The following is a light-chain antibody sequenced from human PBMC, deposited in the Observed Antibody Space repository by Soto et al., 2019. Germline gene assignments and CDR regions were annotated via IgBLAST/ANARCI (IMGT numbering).Light chain of an antibody. J-gene: IGLJ1*01. CDR3: SSYTSSSTLDV. CDR2: EVS. CDR1: SSDVGGYNY. Sequence: QSALTQPASVSGSPGQSITISCTGTSSDVGGYNYVSWYQQHPGKAPKLMIYEVSNRPSGVSNRFSGSKSGNTASLTISGLQAEDEADYYCSSYTSSSTLDVFGTGTKLTV. V-gene: IGLV2-14*01.